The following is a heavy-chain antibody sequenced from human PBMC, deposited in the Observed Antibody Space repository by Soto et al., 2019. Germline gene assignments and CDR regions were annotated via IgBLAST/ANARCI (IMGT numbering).Heavy chain of an antibody. J-gene: IGHJ4*02. V-gene: IGHV1-46*02. Sequence: QVQLVQSGAEVKKPGASVKVSCKASGYTFNTFYIHWVRQAPGQGLEWMGIINPSGGSTTYAQKFQGRVTMTRDTSTSTVYMELSSLSSEDTALYYCARSDFDWLSQARYYCDYWGQGTLVTVSS. CDR2: INPSGGST. CDR1: GYTFNTFY. CDR3: ARSDFDWLSQARYYCDY. D-gene: IGHD3-9*01.